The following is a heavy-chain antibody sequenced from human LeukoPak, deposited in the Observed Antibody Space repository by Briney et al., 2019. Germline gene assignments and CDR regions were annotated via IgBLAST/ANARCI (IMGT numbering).Heavy chain of an antibody. CDR1: GYTFTSYH. Sequence: ASVTVSCKASGYTFTSYHMHWVRQAPGQGLEWMGKINLSGGSTTYAQKFQGRVTMTRDTSTSTVHMELSGLRSEDTAVYYCARDQEGFDYWGQGTLVTVSS. CDR3: ARDQEGFDY. J-gene: IGHJ4*02. V-gene: IGHV1-46*01. CDR2: INLSGGST.